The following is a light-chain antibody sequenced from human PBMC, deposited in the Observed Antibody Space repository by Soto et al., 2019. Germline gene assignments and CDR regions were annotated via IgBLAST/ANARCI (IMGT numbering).Light chain of an antibody. J-gene: IGKJ1*01. V-gene: IGKV3-15*01. Sequence: EIVMTQSPATLSVSPGDRATLSCRASQSVSNNLAWYQQKPGQAPRLLIYGASTRATGIPARFSGSGSGTEFTLTISSLQSEDFENYYCQHYHNWPPWTFGQGTKVEIK. CDR3: QHYHNWPPWT. CDR1: QSVSNN. CDR2: GAS.